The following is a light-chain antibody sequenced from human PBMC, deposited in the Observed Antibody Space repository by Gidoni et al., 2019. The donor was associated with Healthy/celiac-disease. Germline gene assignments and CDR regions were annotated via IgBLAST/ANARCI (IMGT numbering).Light chain of an antibody. V-gene: IGKV3-20*01. CDR2: GAS. Sequence: EIVLTQSPGSLSLSPGERATLSCRASQSVSSSYLVWYQQKPGQAPRLLMYGASSRATDIPDRFSGSGSGTDFTLTISRLEPEDFAVYYCQQYGSSPALTFGGGTKVEIK. CDR3: QQYGSSPALT. J-gene: IGKJ4*01. CDR1: QSVSSSY.